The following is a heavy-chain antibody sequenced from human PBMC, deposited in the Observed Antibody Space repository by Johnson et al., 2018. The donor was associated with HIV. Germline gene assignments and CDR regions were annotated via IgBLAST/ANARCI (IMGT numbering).Heavy chain of an antibody. J-gene: IGHJ3*02. CDR1: GFTVSSNY. V-gene: IGHV3-66*01. CDR2: IYSGGST. Sequence: EVQLVESGGGLVQPGRSLRLSCAASGFTVSSNYMSWVRQAPGKGLEWVSVIYSGGSTYYADSVKGRFTISRDNSKNTLYLQMNSLRAEDTAVYYCASVPMIVVLDGAFDIWGQGTMVTVSS. CDR3: ASVPMIVVLDGAFDI. D-gene: IGHD3-22*01.